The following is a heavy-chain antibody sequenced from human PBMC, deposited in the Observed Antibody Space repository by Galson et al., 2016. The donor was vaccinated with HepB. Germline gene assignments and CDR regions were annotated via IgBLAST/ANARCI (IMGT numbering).Heavy chain of an antibody. CDR3: VHTRQWNDGRYFAF. CDR2: INWDDDK. J-gene: IGHJ2*01. CDR1: GFTISTRGVG. D-gene: IGHD1-1*01. Sequence: PALVKPTQTLTLTCTLSGFTISTRGVGVAWIRQPPGKALDWLALINWDDDKWHSPSLKSRLSVTKDTSTNQVFLKITNVDPVDTGTYYCVHTRQWNDGRYFAFWGPGTQVTVSS. V-gene: IGHV2-5*02.